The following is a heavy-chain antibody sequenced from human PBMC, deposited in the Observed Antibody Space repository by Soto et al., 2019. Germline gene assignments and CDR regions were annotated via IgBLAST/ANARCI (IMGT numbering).Heavy chain of an antibody. J-gene: IGHJ4*02. Sequence: KPSETLSLTCTVSGGSINTFYWSWVRQPAGKGLEWIGRTFSSGSTSFNPSLESRVAMSVDTSKNHFSLNLSSVTAADMAVYYCAREGSYSAYNFAHGIQLWSFDFWGQGALVTVSS. D-gene: IGHD5-12*01. V-gene: IGHV4-4*07. CDR1: GGSINTFY. CDR2: TFSSGST. CDR3: AREGSYSAYNFAHGIQLWSFDF.